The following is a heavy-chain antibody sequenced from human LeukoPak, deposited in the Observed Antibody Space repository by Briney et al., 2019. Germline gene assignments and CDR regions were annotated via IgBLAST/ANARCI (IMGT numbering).Heavy chain of an antibody. V-gene: IGHV3-48*02. Sequence: GGSLRLSCAASGFTFSSYSMNWVRQAPGKGLEWVSYSSGSNISYADSVKGRFGISRDNAQNSLYLQMNSLRDEDTAVYYCVRDSAYAFDLWGQGTMVTVSS. J-gene: IGHJ3*01. CDR2: SSGSNI. CDR3: VRDSAYAFDL. CDR1: GFTFSSYS.